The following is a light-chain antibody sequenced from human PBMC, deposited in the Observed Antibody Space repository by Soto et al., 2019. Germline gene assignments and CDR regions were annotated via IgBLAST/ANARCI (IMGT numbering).Light chain of an antibody. J-gene: IGKJ4*02. Sequence: EIVLTQSPATLSLSPGERATLSCRASQSVSGYLAWYQQTPGQAPRLLIYDASNRAYGTPARFSGSGFGTNFTLTISSLEAEDFAIYFCQQRSHWPLLTFGGGTRVEIK. V-gene: IGKV3-11*01. CDR3: QQRSHWPLLT. CDR1: QSVSGY. CDR2: DAS.